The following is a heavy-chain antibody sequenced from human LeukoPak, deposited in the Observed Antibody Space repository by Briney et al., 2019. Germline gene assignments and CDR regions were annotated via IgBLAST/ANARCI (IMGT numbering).Heavy chain of an antibody. D-gene: IGHD3-22*01. CDR3: ARDFLYYDSSGYPGCY. J-gene: IGHJ4*02. CDR1: GFTFSSYS. V-gene: IGHV3-21*01. Sequence: GGSLRLSCAASGFTFSSYSMNWVRQAPGKGLEWVSSISSSSSYIYYADSVKGRFTISRDNAKNSLYLQMNSLRAEDTAVYYCARDFLYYDSSGYPGCYWGKGTLVTVSS. CDR2: ISSSSSYI.